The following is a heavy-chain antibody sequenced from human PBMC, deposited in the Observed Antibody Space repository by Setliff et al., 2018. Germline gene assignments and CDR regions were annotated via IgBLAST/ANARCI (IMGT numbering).Heavy chain of an antibody. J-gene: IGHJ4*02. Sequence: SETLSLTCAAYGGTFSDYYWTWIRQPPGKGLEWVGEINHRGSTTYNPSLKSRVTISVDTSKDQFSLKVISMTAADTAVYYCARKFSRLPQLGIYGYFDYWGQGALVTVSS. V-gene: IGHV4-34*01. D-gene: IGHD7-27*01. CDR1: GGTFSDYY. CDR2: INHRGST. CDR3: ARKFSRLPQLGIYGYFDY.